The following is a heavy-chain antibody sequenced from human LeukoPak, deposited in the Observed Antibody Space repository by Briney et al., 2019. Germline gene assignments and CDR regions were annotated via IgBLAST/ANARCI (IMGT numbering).Heavy chain of an antibody. D-gene: IGHD4-11*01. CDR3: ARVSTVYYYGMDV. J-gene: IGHJ6*02. Sequence: GGSLRLSCAASGFTFSDHYMDWVRQAPGKGLEWVGRTRNKANSYTTEYAASVKGRFTISRDDSKNSLYLQMNSLKTEGTAVYYCARVSTVYYYGMDVWGQGTTVTVSS. CDR1: GFTFSDHY. V-gene: IGHV3-72*01. CDR2: TRNKANSYTT.